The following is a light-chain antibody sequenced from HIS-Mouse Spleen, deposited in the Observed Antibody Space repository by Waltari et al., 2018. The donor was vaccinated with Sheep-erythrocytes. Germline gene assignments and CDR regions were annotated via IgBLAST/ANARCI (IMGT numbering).Light chain of an antibody. V-gene: IGLV3-21*02. Sequence: SYVLTQPPSVSVAPGQTARITCWGNNIGSKSVHWYQQKPGQAPVLVVYDDSDRPSGIRGQFSGSNSGNTATLTISRVEAGDEADYYCQVWDSSSAHVVFGGGTKLTVL. CDR2: DDS. CDR1: NIGSKS. CDR3: QVWDSSSAHVV. J-gene: IGLJ2*01.